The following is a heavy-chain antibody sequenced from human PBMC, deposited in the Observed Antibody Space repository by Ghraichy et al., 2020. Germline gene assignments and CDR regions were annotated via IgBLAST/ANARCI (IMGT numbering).Heavy chain of an antibody. Sequence: SETLSLTCGVSTGSFTNYYWTCIRQSPEKGLEFIAEINYSGATNYNPSLKSRATISMNKSKNHISLRLTSVTAADTAVYYCARGIELEYDSWSSWNDFWGQGTLVTVSS. V-gene: IGHV4-34*01. J-gene: IGHJ4*02. CDR3: ARGIELEYDSWSSWNDF. CDR2: INYSGAT. D-gene: IGHD3-22*01. CDR1: TGSFTNYY.